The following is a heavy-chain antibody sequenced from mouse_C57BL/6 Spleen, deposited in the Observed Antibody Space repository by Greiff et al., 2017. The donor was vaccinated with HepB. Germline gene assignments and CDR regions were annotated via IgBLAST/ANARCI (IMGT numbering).Heavy chain of an antibody. J-gene: IGHJ2*01. CDR1: GYTFTGYW. CDR3: ANGIYYDYDGLFDY. V-gene: IGHV1-9*01. D-gene: IGHD2-4*01. Sequence: QVQLKQSGAELMKPGASVKLSCKATGYTFTGYWIEWVKQRPGHGLEWIGEILPGSGSTNYNEKFKGKATFTADTSSNTAYMQLSSLTTEDSAIYYCANGIYYDYDGLFDYWGQGTTLTVSS. CDR2: ILPGSGST.